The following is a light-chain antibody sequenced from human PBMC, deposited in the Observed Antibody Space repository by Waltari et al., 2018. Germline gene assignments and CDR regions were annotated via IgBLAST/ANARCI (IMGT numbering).Light chain of an antibody. V-gene: IGKV3-11*01. J-gene: IGKJ4*01. CDR2: DAS. CDR1: EDVSIY. Sequence: ETVLTQSPATLSLSHGERATLSCRASEDVSIYLAWYQQKPGQAPRLLIYDASNRATGIPTRFSGSGSGTDFTLTISSLEPEDFALYYCQQRRNWPPLTFGGGTKVE. CDR3: QQRRNWPPLT.